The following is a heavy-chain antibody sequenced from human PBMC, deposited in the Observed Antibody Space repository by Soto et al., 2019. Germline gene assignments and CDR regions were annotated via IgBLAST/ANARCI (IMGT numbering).Heavy chain of an antibody. CDR1: GDSIDTGAFY. J-gene: IGHJ6*02. CDR2: VSVSGNA. V-gene: IGHV4-31*03. CDR3: ARAMGGVSASGMDV. Sequence: HLQESGPGLVAPSQTLSLRCTVSGDSIDTGAFYWSWIRQFPGKGLEWIGYVSVSGNAYYNPSLASRVAMSIETSENQLSLRLLSVTAADAAVYFCARAMGGVSASGMDVWGQGNTVIVSS. D-gene: IGHD3-3*01.